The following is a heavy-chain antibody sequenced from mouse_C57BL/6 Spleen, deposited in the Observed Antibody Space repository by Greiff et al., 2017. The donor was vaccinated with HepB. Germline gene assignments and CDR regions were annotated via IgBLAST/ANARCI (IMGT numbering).Heavy chain of an antibody. V-gene: IGHV1-59*01. D-gene: IGHD1-1*01. Sequence: QVQLQQPGAELVRPGTSVKLSCKASGYTFTSYWMHWVKQRPGQGLEWIGVIDPSDSYTNYNQKFKGKATLTVDTSSSTAYMQLSSLTSEDSAVYDCARGATVVARGYFDVWGTGTTVTVSS. CDR2: IDPSDSYT. CDR3: ARGATVVARGYFDV. CDR1: GYTFTSYW. J-gene: IGHJ1*03.